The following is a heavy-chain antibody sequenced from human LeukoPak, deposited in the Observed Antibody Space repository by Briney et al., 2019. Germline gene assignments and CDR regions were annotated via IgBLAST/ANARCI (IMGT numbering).Heavy chain of an antibody. Sequence: SETLSLTCTVSAGSISSGGYYWSWLRQHPGKGLEWIGYIYYSGSTYYNPSLKSRVTISVDTSKNQFSLKLSSVTAADTAVYYCARVSYYYDSSGYYREIYFDYWGQGTLVTVSS. CDR1: AGSISSGGYY. V-gene: IGHV4-31*03. CDR2: IYYSGST. CDR3: ARVSYYYDSSGYYREIYFDY. D-gene: IGHD3-22*01. J-gene: IGHJ4*02.